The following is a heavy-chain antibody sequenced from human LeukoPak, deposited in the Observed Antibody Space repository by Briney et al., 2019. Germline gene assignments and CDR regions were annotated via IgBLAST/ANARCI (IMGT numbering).Heavy chain of an antibody. V-gene: IGHV6-1*01. CDR1: GDSVSSNSAA. J-gene: IGHJ3*01. Sequence: SQTLSLTCAVSGDSVSSNSAAWNWIKQSPSRGLEWLGRTYYRSKWYNDYAVSVKSRITINPDTSKNQFSLQLNSVTPEDTAVYYCVRDDGIGLDAFDVWSPGTMVTVSS. CDR2: TYYRSKWYN. CDR3: VRDDGIGLDAFDV. D-gene: IGHD1-14*01.